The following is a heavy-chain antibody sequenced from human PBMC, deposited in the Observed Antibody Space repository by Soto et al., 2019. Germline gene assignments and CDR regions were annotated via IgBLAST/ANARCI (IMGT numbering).Heavy chain of an antibody. V-gene: IGHV4-59*01. CDR1: GGSISSYY. D-gene: IGHD6-13*01. Sequence: QVQLQESGPGLVKPSETLSLTCTVSGGSISSYYWSWIRQPPGKGLEWIGYIYYSGSTNYNPSLKSRVTISVDTSKNQFSLKLSYVTAADTAVYYCASSNIAAAGFYYYGMDVWGRGTTVTVSS. CDR2: IYYSGST. J-gene: IGHJ6*02. CDR3: ASSNIAAAGFYYYGMDV.